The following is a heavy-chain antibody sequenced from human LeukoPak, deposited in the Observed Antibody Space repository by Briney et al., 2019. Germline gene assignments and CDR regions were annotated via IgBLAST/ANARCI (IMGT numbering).Heavy chain of an antibody. J-gene: IGHJ4*02. CDR1: GGSFSGYY. V-gene: IGHV4-34*01. CDR2: INHSGST. Sequence: SETLSLTCAVYGGSFSGYYWSWIRQPPGKGLEWIGEINHSGSTNYNPSLKSRVTISVDTSKNQFSLILNSVTAADTAVYYCARVSGSTWAYDYWGQGTLVTVSS. D-gene: IGHD6-13*01. CDR3: ARVSGSTWAYDY.